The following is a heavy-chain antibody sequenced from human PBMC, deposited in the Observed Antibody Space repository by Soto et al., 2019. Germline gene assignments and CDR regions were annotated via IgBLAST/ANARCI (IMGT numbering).Heavy chain of an antibody. CDR3: ARRGGAAAGPYYYHRYLLAV. Sequence: SETLSLSCTGSGGLTRRYYWRVCRQPPGKGLEWIGYIYYSGSTTYNPSLKSRVTISVDTSKNQFSLKLSSVTAADMAVYYCARRGGAAAGPYYYHRYLLAVPGKGTTVPVSS. J-gene: IGHJ6*03. CDR1: GGLTRRYY. V-gene: IGHV4-59*08. CDR2: IYYSGST. D-gene: IGHD6-13*01.